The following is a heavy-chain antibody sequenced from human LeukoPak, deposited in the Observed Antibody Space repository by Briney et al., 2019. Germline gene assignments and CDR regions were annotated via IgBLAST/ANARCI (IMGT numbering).Heavy chain of an antibody. CDR1: GFTFSTYT. J-gene: IGHJ4*02. Sequence: GGSLRLSCTASGFTFSTYTMNWVRQAPGKGLEWVSFISTSSSYIYYADSVKGRFTISRDNAKNTLYLQMNSLRAEDTAVYYCAKFTGANQGRSIDYWGQGTLVTVSS. D-gene: IGHD1-26*01. V-gene: IGHV3-21*06. CDR2: ISTSSSYI. CDR3: AKFTGANQGRSIDY.